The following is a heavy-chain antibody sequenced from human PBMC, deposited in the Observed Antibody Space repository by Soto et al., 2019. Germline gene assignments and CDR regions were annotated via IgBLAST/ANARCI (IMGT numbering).Heavy chain of an antibody. CDR3: AKGGPDCASTTCYLLVAFDI. CDR2: ISHDGNNK. D-gene: IGHD2-2*01. Sequence: QVQLVQSGGGVVQPGRSLRLSCAASGFTFSSYVTHWVRQAPGKGLEWVAVISHDGNNKYYADSVKGRFTISRDNSKNTLYLQMCSLKTEDTAVYYCAKGGPDCASTTCYLLVAFDIWGQGTMVTVSS. CDR1: GFTFSSYV. J-gene: IGHJ3*02. V-gene: IGHV3-30*18.